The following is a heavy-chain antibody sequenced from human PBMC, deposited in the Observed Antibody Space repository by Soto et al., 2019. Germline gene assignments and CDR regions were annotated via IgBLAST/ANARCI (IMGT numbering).Heavy chain of an antibody. CDR1: GYTFSSYD. CDR3: ARTNGDLDY. D-gene: IGHD4-17*01. V-gene: IGHV1-8*01. Sequence: QVQLVQSGAEVKKPGASVKVACKTSGYTFSSYDINWVRQGTGQGLEWMGWISTQSGNKGYAQKFQGRITMTRDTSISTAYMELSSLISDATALYYCARTNGDLDYWGQGTLVTVAS. CDR2: ISTQSGNK. J-gene: IGHJ4*02.